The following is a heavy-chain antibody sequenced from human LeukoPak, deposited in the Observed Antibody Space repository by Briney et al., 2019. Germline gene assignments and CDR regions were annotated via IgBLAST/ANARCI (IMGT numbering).Heavy chain of an antibody. D-gene: IGHD5-24*01. Sequence: SVRVSCKTSGGTFSSYTISWVRQAPGQGLEWMGRIIPILGIANYAQKFQGRVTITADKSTSTAYMELSSLRSEDTAVYYCARDPGDGYNLDYWGQGTLVTVSS. V-gene: IGHV1-69*04. CDR3: ARDPGDGYNLDY. CDR2: IIPILGIA. CDR1: GGTFSSYT. J-gene: IGHJ4*02.